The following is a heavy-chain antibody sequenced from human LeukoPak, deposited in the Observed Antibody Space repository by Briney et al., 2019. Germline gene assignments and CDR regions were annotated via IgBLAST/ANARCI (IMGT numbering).Heavy chain of an antibody. CDR2: INHSGST. Sequence: PSETLSLTCAVYGGSFSGYYWSWIRQPPGKGLEWIGEINHSGSTNYNPSPKSRVTISVDTSKNQFSLKLSSVTAADTAVYYCARGGLDIVVVPAVYYFDYWGQGTLVTVSS. D-gene: IGHD2-2*03. CDR1: GGSFSGYY. CDR3: ARGGLDIVVVPAVYYFDY. V-gene: IGHV4-34*01. J-gene: IGHJ4*02.